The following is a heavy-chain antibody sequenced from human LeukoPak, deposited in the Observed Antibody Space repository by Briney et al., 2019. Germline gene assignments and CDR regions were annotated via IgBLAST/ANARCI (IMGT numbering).Heavy chain of an antibody. CDR1: GFTFIDYD. J-gene: IGHJ4*02. CDR3: ARGGIQVSGIDEFDY. D-gene: IGHD6-19*01. CDR2: IGIRGDT. Sequence: GGSLRLSCAASGFTFIDYDMHWARHAIGKGLEWVSAIGIRGDTHYSGSVKARFTISRENAESSLYLQMNSLRAEDTAVYYCARGGIQVSGIDEFDYWGQGTLVTVSS. V-gene: IGHV3-13*01.